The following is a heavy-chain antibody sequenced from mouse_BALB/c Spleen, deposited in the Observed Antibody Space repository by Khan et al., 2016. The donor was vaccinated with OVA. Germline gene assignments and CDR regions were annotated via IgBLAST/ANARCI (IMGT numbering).Heavy chain of an antibody. CDR1: GFTFSDYY. CDR2: ISNRGATT. CDR3: AREGDDGGLAY. J-gene: IGHJ3*01. Sequence: EVELVESGGGLVQPGGSLKLSCATSGFTFSDYYMYWVRQTPEKRLEWVAYISNRGATTYYPDTLRGRFTISRDNAKNTLYLQRDRLKSEDTAIYYCAREGDDGGLAYWGQGTLVTVSA. V-gene: IGHV5-12*02. D-gene: IGHD2-3*01.